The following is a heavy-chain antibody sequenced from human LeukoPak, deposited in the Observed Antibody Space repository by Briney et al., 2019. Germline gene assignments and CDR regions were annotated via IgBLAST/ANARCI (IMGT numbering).Heavy chain of an antibody. CDR3: ARSGYAIIVNAFDI. D-gene: IGHD6-25*01. V-gene: IGHV1-69*04. CDR2: IIPILGIA. J-gene: IGHJ3*02. Sequence: SVKVSCKASGGTFSSYAISWVRQAPGQGLEWMGRIIPILGIANYAQKFQGRVTITADKSTSTAYMELSSLRSEGTAVYYCARSGYAIIVNAFDIWGQGTMVTVSS. CDR1: GGTFSSYA.